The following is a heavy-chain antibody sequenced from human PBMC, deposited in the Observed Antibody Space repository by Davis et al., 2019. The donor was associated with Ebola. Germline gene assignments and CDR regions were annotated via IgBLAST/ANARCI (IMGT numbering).Heavy chain of an antibody. D-gene: IGHD6-19*01. J-gene: IGHJ2*01. CDR1: GGSISSYY. CDR2: IYYSGST. CDR3: ARETAPEEQWLGHWYFDL. V-gene: IGHV4-59*01. Sequence: PSETLSLTCTVSGGSISSYYWSWIRQPPGKGLEWIGYIYYSGSTNYNPSLESRVTISVDTSKNQFSLKLSSVTAADTAVYYCARETAPEEQWLGHWYFDLWGRGTLVTVSS.